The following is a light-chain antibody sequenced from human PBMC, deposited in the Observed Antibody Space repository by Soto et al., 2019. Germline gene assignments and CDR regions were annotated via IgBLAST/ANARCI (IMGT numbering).Light chain of an antibody. CDR3: QHYNTSPLT. CDR2: KAS. Sequence: DIQMTQSPSTLSASVGDRVTITCRASQSVSTWLAWYQQKPGKAPKLLIYKASSSEGGVPSRFSGSGSGTEFNIIISRVQHDDVATYCCQHYNTSPLTFGGGTTLEIK. J-gene: IGKJ4*01. V-gene: IGKV1-5*03. CDR1: QSVSTW.